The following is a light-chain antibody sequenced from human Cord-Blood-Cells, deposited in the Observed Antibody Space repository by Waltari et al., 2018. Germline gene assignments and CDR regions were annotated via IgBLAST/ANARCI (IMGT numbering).Light chain of an antibody. CDR2: DAS. CDR3: QQYDNPRPIT. Sequence: DIQMTQSPSSLSASVGDRVTITCQASQDISNYLNWYQQKPGKAPKLLIYDASNLETGVPSRFSGSGSVTDFTITISSLQPEDIATYYCQQYDNPRPITFGQGTRLEIK. J-gene: IGKJ5*01. CDR1: QDISNY. V-gene: IGKV1-33*01.